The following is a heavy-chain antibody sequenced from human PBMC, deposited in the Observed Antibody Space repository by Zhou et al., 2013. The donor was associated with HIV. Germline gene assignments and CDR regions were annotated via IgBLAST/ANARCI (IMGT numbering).Heavy chain of an antibody. CDR3: ARDAVVGAANWFDP. J-gene: IGHJ5*02. CDR2: IIPSVGIA. V-gene: IGHV1-69*04. D-gene: IGHD2-15*01. Sequence: QVQMVQSGAEVKKPGSSVKVSCKASGGSFSNSAITWVRQAPGQGLECVGRIIPSVGIANYPLKFQGRVSITTDESTTTAYMELSSLRSEDTALYYCARDAVVGAANWFDPWGQGTLVTVAS. CDR1: GGSFSNSA.